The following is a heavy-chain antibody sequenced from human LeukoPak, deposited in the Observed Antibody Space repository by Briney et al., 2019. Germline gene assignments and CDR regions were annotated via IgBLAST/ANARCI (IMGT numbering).Heavy chain of an antibody. D-gene: IGHD3-22*01. CDR3: ARELMGLTMIVVVNPIDY. CDR2: ISSTSSYI. J-gene: IGHJ4*02. Sequence: PGGSLRLSCVASGFTFSRYGMHWVRQAPGKGLEWVSSISSTSSYIYYADSVKGRFTISRDNAKNSLFLQMNSLRAEDTAVYYCARELMGLTMIVVVNPIDYWGQGTLVTVSS. V-gene: IGHV3-21*01. CDR1: GFTFSRYG.